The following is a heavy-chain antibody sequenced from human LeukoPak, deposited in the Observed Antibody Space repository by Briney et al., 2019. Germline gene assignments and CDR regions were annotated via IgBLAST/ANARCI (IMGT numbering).Heavy chain of an antibody. J-gene: IGHJ4*02. V-gene: IGHV3-30*18. CDR2: ISYDGSNK. D-gene: IGHD6-6*01. CDR1: RFTFSSYG. Sequence: GGSLRLSCAASRFTFSSYGMHWVRQAPGKGLEWVAVISYDGSNKYYADSVKGRFTISRDNSKNTLYLQMNSLRAEDTAVYYCAKDPYSASSGLVDYWGQGTLVTVSS. CDR3: AKDPYSASSGLVDY.